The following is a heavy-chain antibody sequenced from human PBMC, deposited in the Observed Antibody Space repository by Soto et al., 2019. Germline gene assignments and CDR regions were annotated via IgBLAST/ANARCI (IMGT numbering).Heavy chain of an antibody. CDR2: IYYSGST. D-gene: IGHD3-3*01. CDR1: GGSISSSSYY. J-gene: IGHJ4*02. Sequence: SETLSLTCTVSGGSISSSSYYWGWIRQPPGKGLEWIGSIYYSGSTYYNPSLKSRVTISVDTSKNQFSLKLSSVTAADTAVYYCVRHEYDFWSGYYHGPFDYWGQGTLVTVSS. CDR3: VRHEYDFWSGYYHGPFDY. V-gene: IGHV4-39*01.